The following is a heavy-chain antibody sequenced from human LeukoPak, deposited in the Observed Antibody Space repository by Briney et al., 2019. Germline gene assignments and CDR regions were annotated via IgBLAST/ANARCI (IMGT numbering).Heavy chain of an antibody. CDR3: AKEGALRDFDY. V-gene: IGHV3-30*02. J-gene: IGHJ4*02. Sequence: GGSLRLSCAASGFTFSSYAMSWVRQAPGKGLEWVAVIRYDGNNKYYADSVKGRFTISRDNSKNTLYLQMNSLRAEDTAVYYCAKEGALRDFDYWGQGALVTVSS. CDR2: IRYDGNNK. CDR1: GFTFSSYA. D-gene: IGHD3-16*01.